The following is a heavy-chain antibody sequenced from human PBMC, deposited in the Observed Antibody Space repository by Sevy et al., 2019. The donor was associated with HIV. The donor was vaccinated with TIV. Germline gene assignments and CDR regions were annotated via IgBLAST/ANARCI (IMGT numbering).Heavy chain of an antibody. CDR2: TSFDATNK. CDR3: ALERLSSDVAEYFQN. J-gene: IGHJ1*01. Sequence: GGSLRLSCAASGFTFNRYSMHWVRQAPGKGLEWVATTSFDATNKHYPDSVKGRFTISRDNFQTSLFLQMDSLRPEDTAVYYCALERLSSDVAEYFQNWGQGTLVTVSS. CDR1: GFTFNRYS. D-gene: IGHD1-1*01. V-gene: IGHV3-30-3*01.